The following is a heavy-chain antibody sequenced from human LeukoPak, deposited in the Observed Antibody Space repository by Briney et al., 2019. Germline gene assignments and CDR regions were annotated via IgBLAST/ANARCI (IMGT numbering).Heavy chain of an antibody. CDR3: ARDSSGYHRFDY. D-gene: IGHD3-22*01. V-gene: IGHV4-31*03. Sequence: SQTLSLTCTVSGVSISSGGYYWSWIRQHPGKGLEWIGYIFSSRRTYYSPSLKSRLTMSVDTSKNQFSLRLRSVTAADTGLYYCARDSSGYHRFDYWGQGSLVTVPS. CDR2: IFSSRRT. CDR1: GVSISSGGYY. J-gene: IGHJ4*02.